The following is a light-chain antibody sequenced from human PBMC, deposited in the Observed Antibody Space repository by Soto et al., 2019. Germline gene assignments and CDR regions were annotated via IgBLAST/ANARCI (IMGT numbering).Light chain of an antibody. CDR1: SSDIGGYNS. CDR2: DVT. V-gene: IGLV2-8*01. J-gene: IGLJ1*01. Sequence: QSALTQSPSASGSPGQSVTISCTGTSSDIGGYNSVSWYQQHPGKAPKVIIYDVTKRPSGVPDRFSGSKSGNTASLTVSALQAEDEADYYCSSYTDRKNLVFGTGTKLTVL. CDR3: SSYTDRKNLV.